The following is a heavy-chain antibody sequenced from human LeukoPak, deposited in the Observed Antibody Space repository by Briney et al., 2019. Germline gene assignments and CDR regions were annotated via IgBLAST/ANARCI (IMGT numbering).Heavy chain of an antibody. Sequence: SETLSLTCAVYGGSFSGNFWSWVRQPPGKGLEWIGEINHRGNTNYSPSLKSRVTISVDTSKNQFSLKLSSVTAADTAVYYCARVPESVGINYFDSWGQGTQVTVSS. CDR2: INHRGNT. V-gene: IGHV4-34*01. D-gene: IGHD1-1*01. J-gene: IGHJ4*02. CDR1: GGSFSGNF. CDR3: ARVPESVGINYFDS.